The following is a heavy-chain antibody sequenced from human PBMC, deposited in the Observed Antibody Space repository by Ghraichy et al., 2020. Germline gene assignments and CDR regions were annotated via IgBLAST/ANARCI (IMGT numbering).Heavy chain of an antibody. CDR3: ARESLTHYYSKGGFDY. J-gene: IGHJ4*02. CDR2: INHSGST. D-gene: IGHD3-10*01. CDR1: GGSFSGYY. Sequence: SETLSLTCAVYGGSFSGYYWSWIRQPPGKGLEWIGEINHSGSTNYNPSLKSRVTISVDTSKNQFSLKLSSVTAADTAVYYCARESLTHYYSKGGFDYWGQGTLVTVSS. V-gene: IGHV4-34*01.